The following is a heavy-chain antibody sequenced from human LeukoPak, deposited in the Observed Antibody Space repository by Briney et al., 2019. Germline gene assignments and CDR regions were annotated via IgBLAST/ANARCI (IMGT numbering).Heavy chain of an antibody. D-gene: IGHD1-7*01. CDR2: MNPNSGNT. V-gene: IGHV1-8*01. CDR1: GYTFTSYD. J-gene: IGHJ5*02. CDR3: ARGQDNWNYENWFDP. Sequence: ASVTVSCKASGYTFTSYDINWVRQATGQGLEWMGWMNPNSGNTGYAQKFQGRVTMTRNTSISTAYMELSSLRSEDTAVYYCARGQDNWNYENWFDPWGQGTLVTVSS.